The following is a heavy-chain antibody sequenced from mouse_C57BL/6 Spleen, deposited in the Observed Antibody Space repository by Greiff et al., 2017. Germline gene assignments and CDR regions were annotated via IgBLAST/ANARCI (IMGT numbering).Heavy chain of an antibody. J-gene: IGHJ3*01. Sequence: VQLQQPGAELVKPGASVKMSCTASGYTFTSYWITWVQQRPGPGLEWIGDIYPGSGSTNYNEMFKSKATLTVDTSSSTAYMQLSSLTAEDSAVYYCARPSYGSLAYWGQGTLVTVSA. D-gene: IGHD1-1*01. CDR1: GYTFTSYW. CDR2: IYPGSGST. V-gene: IGHV1-55*01. CDR3: ARPSYGSLAY.